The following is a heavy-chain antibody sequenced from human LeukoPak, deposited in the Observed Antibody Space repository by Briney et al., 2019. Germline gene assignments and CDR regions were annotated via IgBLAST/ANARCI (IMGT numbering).Heavy chain of an antibody. CDR1: GFTVSSNY. V-gene: IGHV3-66*01. CDR3: ASGPGGAYCGGDCYPHFDY. J-gene: IGHJ4*02. CDR2: IYSGGST. D-gene: IGHD2-21*02. Sequence: GGSLRLSCAASGFTVSSNYMSWVRQAPGKGLEWVSVIYSGGSTYYADSVKGRFTISRDNSKNTLYLQMNSLRAEDTAVYYCASGPGGAYCGGDCYPHFDYWGQGTLVAVSS.